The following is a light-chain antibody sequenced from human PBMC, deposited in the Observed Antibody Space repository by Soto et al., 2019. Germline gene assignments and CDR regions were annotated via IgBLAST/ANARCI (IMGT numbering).Light chain of an antibody. CDR1: QSIGDW. CDR2: KAS. V-gene: IGKV1-5*03. CDR3: QQYNGNSRT. Sequence: DIQMTQSPSTLSASVGDTVSITCRASQSIGDWLAWYQHKPGKAPNLLIYKASSLEIGVPSRFSGSGSGTEFTLTINSLQPDDSATYYCQQYNGNSRTFGQGTKVDIK. J-gene: IGKJ1*01.